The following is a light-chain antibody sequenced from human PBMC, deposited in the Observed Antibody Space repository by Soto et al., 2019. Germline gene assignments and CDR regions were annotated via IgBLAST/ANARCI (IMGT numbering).Light chain of an antibody. V-gene: IGLV2-14*01. CDR1: SSDIGDYNF. Sequence: QSVLPQPASVSGSPGQSITISCTGTSSDIGDYNFVSWYQQHPGRAPKLLIYDVSNRPSGVSTRFSASKSGNTASLTISGLQAEDEADYYCSSYTSDTSLVFGTGTKLTVL. CDR2: DVS. J-gene: IGLJ1*01. CDR3: SSYTSDTSLV.